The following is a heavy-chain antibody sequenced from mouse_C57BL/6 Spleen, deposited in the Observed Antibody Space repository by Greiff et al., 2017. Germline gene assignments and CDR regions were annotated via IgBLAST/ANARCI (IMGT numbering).Heavy chain of an antibody. CDR3: VYYSNYERYFDV. CDR2: LNPNYGTT. CDR1: GYSFTDYN. Sequence: VQLKQSGPELVKPGASVKISCKASGYSFTDYNMNWVKQSNGKSLEWIGVLNPNYGTTSYNQKFKGKATLTVDQSSSTAYMQLNSLTSEDSAVYYCVYYSNYERYFDVWGTGTTVTVSS. D-gene: IGHD2-5*01. V-gene: IGHV1-39*01. J-gene: IGHJ1*03.